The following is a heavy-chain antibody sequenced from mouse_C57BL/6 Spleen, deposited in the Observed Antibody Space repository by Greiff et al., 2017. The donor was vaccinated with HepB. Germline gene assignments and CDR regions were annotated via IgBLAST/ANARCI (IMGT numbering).Heavy chain of an antibody. CDR2: INPNNGGT. Sequence: EVQLQQSGPELVKPGASVKIPCKASGYTFTDYNMDWVKQSHGKSLEWIGDINPNNGGTIYNQKFKGKATLTVDQSSSTAYMELRSLTSEDTAVYYCARQWEDAMDYWGQGTSGTVSS. V-gene: IGHV1-18*01. D-gene: IGHD4-1*01. CDR3: ARQWEDAMDY. CDR1: GYTFTDYN. J-gene: IGHJ4*01.